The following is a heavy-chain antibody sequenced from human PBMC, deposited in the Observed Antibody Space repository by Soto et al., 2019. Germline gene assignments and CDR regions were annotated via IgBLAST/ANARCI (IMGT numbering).Heavy chain of an antibody. J-gene: IGHJ4*02. Sequence: QITLNESGPTVVRPTETLTLTCRFSGFSLTTSGVGVGWIRPSPGQAPEWLALIYWDDDKRYSASLKSRLTITKDTSKNQVVLTVSDLDPTDTATYYCAHRVLRTVFGLVTTTAIYFDFWGQGTPVAVSS. CDR2: IYWDDDK. CDR1: GFSLTTSGVG. D-gene: IGHD3-3*01. CDR3: AHRVLRTVFGLVTTTAIYFDF. V-gene: IGHV2-5*02.